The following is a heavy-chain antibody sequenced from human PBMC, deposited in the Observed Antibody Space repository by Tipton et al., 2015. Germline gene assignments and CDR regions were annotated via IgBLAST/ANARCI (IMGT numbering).Heavy chain of an antibody. CDR3: ARHVFIQGSWYQWFDP. CDR1: GASISSPNSF. CDR2: ILHRGTT. D-gene: IGHD6-13*01. V-gene: IGHV4-39*01. J-gene: IGHJ5*02. Sequence: TLSLTCTVSGASISSPNSFWGWIRQSPGKGLEWIGSILHRGTTYYNPSLRSRVSLSIDTSSNQFSLSLTSVTAAGTALYYCARHVFIQGSWYQWFDPWGQGTLVTVSS.